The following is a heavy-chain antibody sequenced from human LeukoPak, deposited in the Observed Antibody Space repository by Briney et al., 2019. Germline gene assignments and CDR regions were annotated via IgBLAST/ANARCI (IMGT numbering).Heavy chain of an antibody. CDR2: VSYDGSNK. D-gene: IGHD1-26*01. CDR1: GFTFSSYA. V-gene: IGHV3-30*04. CDR3: ARDPSFAVGATLDF. J-gene: IGHJ4*02. Sequence: GGSLRLSCAASGFTFSSYAMHWVRQAPGKGLEWVAVVSYDGSNKYYANSVKGRFTISRDKSKNTLHLQMNSLRAEDTAIYYCARDPSFAVGATLDFWGQGTLVTVSS.